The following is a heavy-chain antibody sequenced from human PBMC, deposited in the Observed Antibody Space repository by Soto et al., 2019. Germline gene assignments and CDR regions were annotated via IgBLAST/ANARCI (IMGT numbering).Heavy chain of an antibody. Sequence: ASVKVSCKASGYTFTSYGISWGRQAPGQGLEWMGWISAYNGNTNYAQKLQGRVTMTTDTSTSTAYMELRSLRSDDTAVYYCAREGYSSGWYYWFDPWGQGTLVTVSS. CDR2: ISAYNGNT. D-gene: IGHD6-19*01. V-gene: IGHV1-18*01. J-gene: IGHJ5*02. CDR1: GYTFTSYG. CDR3: AREGYSSGWYYWFDP.